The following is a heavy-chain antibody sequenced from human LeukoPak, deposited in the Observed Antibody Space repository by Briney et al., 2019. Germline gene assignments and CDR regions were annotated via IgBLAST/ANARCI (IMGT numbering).Heavy chain of an antibody. Sequence: GGSLRLSCAACRFTFSDSWMAWVRQAPGKGLEWVANIRQDGREKYYMDSVKGRFTISRDNAKNSLYLHMNSLRADDTAIYYRARDATAEAFDIWGQGTMVTVSS. D-gene: IGHD2-15*01. CDR3: ARDATAEAFDI. CDR1: RFTFSDSW. V-gene: IGHV3-7*01. CDR2: IRQDGREK. J-gene: IGHJ3*02.